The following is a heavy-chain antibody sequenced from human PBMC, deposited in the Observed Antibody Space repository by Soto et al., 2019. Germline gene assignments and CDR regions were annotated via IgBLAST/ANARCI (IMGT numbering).Heavy chain of an antibody. CDR2: IKSTKDGGAR. CDR1: GFLFSSAW. D-gene: IGHD1-1*01. Sequence: EVQVVESGGDLVEPGGSLRLSCVSSGFLFSSAWMSWVRQAPGKGLEWVARIKSTKDGGARDYAAPVNGSYSISRDDSKSTVYLQMNSLRVEYTALYYCVEGWNDFWGQGTMVTVSS. V-gene: IGHV3-15*01. CDR3: VEGWNDF. J-gene: IGHJ4*02.